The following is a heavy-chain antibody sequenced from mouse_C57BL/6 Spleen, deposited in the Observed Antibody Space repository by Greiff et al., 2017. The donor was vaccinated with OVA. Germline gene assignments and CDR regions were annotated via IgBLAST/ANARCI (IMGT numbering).Heavy chain of an antibody. V-gene: IGHV1-55*01. CDR3: ASGDYDYDY. CDR2: IYPGGGGT. CDR1: GYTFTSYW. Sequence: QVQLQQSGAELVKPGASVKMSCTASGYTFTSYWINWVKQRPGQGLEWIGGIYPGGGGTNYNEKFKGKATLTVDTSSSTAYMQLSSLTSEDSAVYSCASGDYDYDYWGKGTTLTVSS. J-gene: IGHJ2*01. D-gene: IGHD2-13*01.